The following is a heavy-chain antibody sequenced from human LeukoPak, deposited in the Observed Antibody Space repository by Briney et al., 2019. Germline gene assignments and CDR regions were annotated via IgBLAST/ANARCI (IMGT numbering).Heavy chain of an antibody. D-gene: IGHD2-8*01. Sequence: GGTLRLSCAASGFIFNGYSMHWIRQAPGKGLEWVAVISYDGSNAYYEDSVKGRFTISRDNSKYTVDLHMNSLRPEDTAVYYCAAEGSLYYYDFWGKGTLVTVSS. CDR1: GFIFNGYS. V-gene: IGHV3-30*03. CDR2: ISYDGSNA. J-gene: IGHJ4*02. CDR3: AAEGSLYYYDF.